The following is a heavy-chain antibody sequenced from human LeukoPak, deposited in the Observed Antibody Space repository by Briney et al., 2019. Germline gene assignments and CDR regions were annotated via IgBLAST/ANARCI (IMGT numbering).Heavy chain of an antibody. CDR1: GFTFSSYG. Sequence: PGRSLRLSCAASGFTFSSYGMHWVRQAPGKGLEWVAVVSYDGSHRYYAGSVKGRFTISRDNSKNTLDLQMNSLRVEDTAVYYCARMGWAYSTYARDWFDPWGQGTLVTVSS. D-gene: IGHD4-11*01. J-gene: IGHJ5*02. CDR3: ARMGWAYSTYARDWFDP. CDR2: VSYDGSHR. V-gene: IGHV3-33*08.